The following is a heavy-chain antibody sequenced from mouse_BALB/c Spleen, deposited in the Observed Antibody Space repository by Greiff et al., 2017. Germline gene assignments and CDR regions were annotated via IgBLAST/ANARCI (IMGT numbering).Heavy chain of an antibody. CDR2: IDPANGNT. D-gene: IGHD1-2*01. CDR1: GFNIKDTY. J-gene: IGHJ4*01. Sequence: VQLQQSGAELVKPGASVKLSCTASGFNIKDTYMHWVKQRPEQGLEWIGRIDPANGNTKYDPKFQGKATITADTSSNTAYLQLSSLTSEDTAVYYCARSTTATYAMDYWGQGTSVTVSS. V-gene: IGHV14-3*02. CDR3: ARSTTATYAMDY.